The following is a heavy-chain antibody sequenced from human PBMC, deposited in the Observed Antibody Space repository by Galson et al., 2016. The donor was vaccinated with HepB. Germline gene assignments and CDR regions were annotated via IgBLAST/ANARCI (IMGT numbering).Heavy chain of an antibody. CDR2: IKEDGTEK. Sequence: SLRLSCAASGFTFSGYWMSWVRQAPGKGLEWVANIKEDGTEKHYVDSVNGRFTISRDNAKNSVYLQMNSLRAEDTAVYYCAREGLAELVRPFDYWGQGALVTVSS. D-gene: IGHD3-10*01. CDR1: GFTFSGYW. J-gene: IGHJ4*02. CDR3: AREGLAELVRPFDY. V-gene: IGHV3-7*01.